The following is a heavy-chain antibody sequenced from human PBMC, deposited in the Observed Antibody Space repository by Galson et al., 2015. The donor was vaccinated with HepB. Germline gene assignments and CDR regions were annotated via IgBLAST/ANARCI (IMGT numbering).Heavy chain of an antibody. CDR2: IVVGSAKA. CDR3: AAHYATTGYNYIGVNWFDP. CDR1: GFTFTSSA. D-gene: IGHD3-9*01. V-gene: IGHV1-58*01. Sequence: SVKVSCKASGFTFTSSAVQWVRQARGQRLEWIGWIVVGSAKANYAQEFQKRVTFTRDMSTSTAYMELSSLGPEDTAVYYCAAHYATTGYNYIGVNWFDPWGQGTLVAVSS. J-gene: IGHJ5*02.